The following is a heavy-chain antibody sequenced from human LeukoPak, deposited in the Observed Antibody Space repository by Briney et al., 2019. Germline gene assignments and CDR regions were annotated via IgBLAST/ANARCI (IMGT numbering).Heavy chain of an antibody. CDR3: ARNIVGAAYLGY. D-gene: IGHD1-26*01. V-gene: IGHV4-59*01. Sequence: PSETLSLTCTVSGGSISSYYWSWIRQPPGKGLEWIGYIYYSGSTNYNPSLKSRVTISVDTSKNQFSLKLSSVTAADTAVYYCARNIVGAAYLGYWGQGTLVTVSS. CDR1: GGSISSYY. J-gene: IGHJ4*02. CDR2: IYYSGST.